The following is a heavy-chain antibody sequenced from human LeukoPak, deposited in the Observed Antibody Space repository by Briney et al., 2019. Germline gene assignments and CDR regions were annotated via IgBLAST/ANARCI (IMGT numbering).Heavy chain of an antibody. D-gene: IGHD3-22*01. V-gene: IGHV3-74*01. Sequence: GGSLRLSCAASGFTFSSYWMHWVRQAPGKGLVWVSRIKSDGSTNYADSVKGRFTISRDNAKNTVSLQMNSPRAEDTGVYYCARAPSEIGGYYPEYFRHWGQGTLVTVSS. CDR2: IKSDGST. J-gene: IGHJ1*01. CDR3: ARAPSEIGGYYPEYFRH. CDR1: GFTFSSYW.